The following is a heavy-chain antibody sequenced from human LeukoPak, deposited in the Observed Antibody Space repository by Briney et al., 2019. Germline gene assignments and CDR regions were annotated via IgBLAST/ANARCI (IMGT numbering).Heavy chain of an antibody. J-gene: IGHJ4*02. V-gene: IGHV3-23*01. CDR1: GFTFNNYA. CDR2: ISGGGETT. D-gene: IGHD6-13*01. Sequence: GGSLRLSCAASGFTFNNYAMNWVRQAPGKGLEWVSSISGGGETTYYADSAKGRFTISRDNSKNTLYLQMNSLRAEDTAVYYCAKDIAAAGTSGYWGQGTLVTVSS. CDR3: AKDIAAAGTSGY.